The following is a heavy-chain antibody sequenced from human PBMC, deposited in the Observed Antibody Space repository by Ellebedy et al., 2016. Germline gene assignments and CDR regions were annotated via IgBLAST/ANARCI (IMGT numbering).Heavy chain of an antibody. V-gene: IGHV5-51*01. CDR2: MFTGDSDT. Sequence: GESLKISCRDTGSSFTTYWIGWVRQMPGKGLEWMGIMFTGDSDTRYSPSFEGQVTMSADKSTSTAYLQWNSLRASDTAMYYCARRKSDAFHIWGQGTMVIVSS. CDR3: ARRKSDAFHI. CDR1: GSSFTTYW. J-gene: IGHJ3*02.